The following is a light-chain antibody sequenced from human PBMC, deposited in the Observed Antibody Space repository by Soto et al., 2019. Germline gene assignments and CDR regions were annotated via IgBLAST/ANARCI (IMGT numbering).Light chain of an antibody. Sequence: QSVLTQPASVSGSPGQSITISCTGTSTDVGGYNFVSWYQQHPGKVPKLMIYEVSNRPSGVSNRFSGSKSGNTASLTISGLQTEDEADYYCCSYTTSSSWVFGGGTKLTVL. CDR1: STDVGGYNF. CDR3: CSYTTSSSWV. CDR2: EVS. V-gene: IGLV2-14*01. J-gene: IGLJ3*02.